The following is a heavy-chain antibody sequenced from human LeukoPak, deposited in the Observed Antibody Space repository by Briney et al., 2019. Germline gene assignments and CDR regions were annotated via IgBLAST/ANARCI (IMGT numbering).Heavy chain of an antibody. V-gene: IGHV4-34*01. CDR1: VESFSGYY. Sequence: PSETLSLTCAVYVESFSGYYWSWIRQPPGKGLEWIGCIYYSGSTYYNPSLKSRVTISLDTSRNQFSLKLNSVTAADTAVYYCAKSSGYGLVDIWGQGTMVTVSS. J-gene: IGHJ3*02. CDR2: IYYSGST. CDR3: AKSSGYGLVDI. D-gene: IGHD3-22*01.